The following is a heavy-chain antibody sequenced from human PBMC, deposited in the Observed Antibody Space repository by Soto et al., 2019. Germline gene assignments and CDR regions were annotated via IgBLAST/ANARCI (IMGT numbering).Heavy chain of an antibody. D-gene: IGHD6-19*01. CDR1: GFTFSDYD. CDR3: ERAGSGWTGRDN. J-gene: IGHJ4*02. V-gene: IGHV3-33*01. CDR2: LWRDGSKV. Sequence: GGSLRLSCAASGFTFSDYDMHWVRQAPGKRLEWVAVLWRDGSKVYYADSVKGRFTISRDNSKNTLYLEMNSLRVEDTAVYYCERAGSGWTGRDNWGQGTLVTVSS.